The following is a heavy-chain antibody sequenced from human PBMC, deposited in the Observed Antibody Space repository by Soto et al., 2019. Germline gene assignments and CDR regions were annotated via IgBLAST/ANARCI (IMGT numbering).Heavy chain of an antibody. Sequence: EVQLLESGGGLVQPGGSLRLSCAASGFSFINYAINWVRQAPGKGLGWVSGIRGSGGSTYYADSVKGRFTISRDNFKNTVYMVMNSLRVEDTAVYYCAKSIRDQLLCGVDHWGQGILVTVSS. CDR3: AKSIRDQLLCGVDH. J-gene: IGHJ4*02. V-gene: IGHV3-23*01. CDR1: GFSFINYA. D-gene: IGHD2-2*01. CDR2: IRGSGGST.